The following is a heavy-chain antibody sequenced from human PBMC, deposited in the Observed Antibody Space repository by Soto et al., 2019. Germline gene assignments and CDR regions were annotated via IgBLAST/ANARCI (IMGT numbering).Heavy chain of an antibody. CDR3: ANWGTGNWFDP. J-gene: IGHJ5*02. CDR1: GFTFSSYA. Sequence: GESLKISCAASGFTFSSYAMSWVRQAPGKGLEWVSAISGSGGSTYYADSVKGRFTISRDNSKNTLYLQMNSLRAEDTAVYYCANWGTGNWFDPWGQGTLVTVSS. CDR2: ISGSGGST. D-gene: IGHD2-8*02. V-gene: IGHV3-23*01.